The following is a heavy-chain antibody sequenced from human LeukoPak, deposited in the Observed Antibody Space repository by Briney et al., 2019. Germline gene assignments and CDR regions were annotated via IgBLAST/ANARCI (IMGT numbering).Heavy chain of an antibody. J-gene: IGHJ4*02. CDR3: ARARAVRRYSSSWYIDY. CDR1: GYTFTSYA. D-gene: IGHD6-13*01. CDR2: TNAGNGNT. Sequence: ASVKVSCKASGYTFTSYAMHWVRQAPGQRLEWMGWTNAGNGNTKYSQKIQGRVTITRDTSASTAYMELSSLRSEDTAVYYCARARAVRRYSSSWYIDYWGQGTLVTVSS. V-gene: IGHV1-3*01.